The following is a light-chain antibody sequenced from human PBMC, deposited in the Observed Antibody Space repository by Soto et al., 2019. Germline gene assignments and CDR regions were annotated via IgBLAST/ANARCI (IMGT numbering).Light chain of an antibody. CDR2: DTS. CDR1: QSVSIH. V-gene: IGKV3-20*01. Sequence: EIVLAQSPGTLSLSPGERATLSCRASQSVSIHLAWYQQKPGQAPRLLIYDTSTRATGIPARFSGGGSGTDFTLTISRLEPEDFAVYYCQQFSSYPLTFGGGTKVDIK. CDR3: QQFSSYPLT. J-gene: IGKJ4*01.